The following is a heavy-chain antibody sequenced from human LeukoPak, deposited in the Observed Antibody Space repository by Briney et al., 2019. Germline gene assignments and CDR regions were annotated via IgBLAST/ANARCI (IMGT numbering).Heavy chain of an antibody. CDR1: GFTFSSYG. Sequence: HPGRSLRLSCAASGFTFSSYGMHWVRQAPGKGLEWVAVISYDGSNKYYADSVKGRFTISRDNAKNSLYLQMNSLRAEDTALYYCAIGMGYYYDRSGRWGQGTLVTVSS. CDR2: ISYDGSNK. J-gene: IGHJ4*02. V-gene: IGHV3-30*03. CDR3: AIGMGYYYDRSGR. D-gene: IGHD3-22*01.